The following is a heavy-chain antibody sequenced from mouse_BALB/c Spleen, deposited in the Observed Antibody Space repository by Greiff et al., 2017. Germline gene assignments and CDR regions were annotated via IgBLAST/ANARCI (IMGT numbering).Heavy chain of an antibody. V-gene: IGHV1-69*02. J-gene: IGHJ4*01. CDR1: GYTFTSYW. CDR2: IYPSDSYT. D-gene: IGHD3-1*01. CDR3: TRRARAGAMDY. Sequence: QVQLQQPGAELVRPGASVKLSCKASGYTFTSYWINWVKQRPGQGLEWIGNIYPSDSYTNYNQKFKDKATLTVDKSSSTAYMQLSSPTSEDSAVYYCTRRARAGAMDYWGQGTSVTVSS.